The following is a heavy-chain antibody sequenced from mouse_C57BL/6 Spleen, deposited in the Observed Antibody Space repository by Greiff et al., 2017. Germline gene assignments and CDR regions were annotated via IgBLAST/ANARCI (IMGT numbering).Heavy chain of an antibody. CDR3: ARGGGMDY. CDR2: IYPDSSCT. J-gene: IGHJ4*01. V-gene: IGHV1-69*01. CDR1: GYTFTGYW. Sequence: QVQLQQPGAELVMPGASVKLSCKASGYTFTGYWMDWVKQRPGHGLEWIGEIYPDSSCTNYNQKFKGKATFTVDLSSSTAYMQLSSLTAEDSAIYYCARGGGMDYWGQGTSVTVSS.